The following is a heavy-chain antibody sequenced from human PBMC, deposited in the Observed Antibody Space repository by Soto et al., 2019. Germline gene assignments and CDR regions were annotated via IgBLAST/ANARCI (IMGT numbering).Heavy chain of an antibody. CDR1: GFTFRKFW. CDR2: ISSDGTTT. V-gene: IGHV3-74*01. D-gene: IGHD2-8*01. CDR3: AIQDCTNDVCLEAAVTVGGALES. J-gene: IGHJ1*01. Sequence: EVQLVQSGGGLAQPGKSLRLSCAASGFTFRKFWMHWVRQVPGKGPVWVSYISSDGTTTDYADSVKGRFIISRDNAKDALYLQMDSLSAEDTAVYYCAIQDCTNDVCLEAAVTVGGALESWGQGTLVTVSS.